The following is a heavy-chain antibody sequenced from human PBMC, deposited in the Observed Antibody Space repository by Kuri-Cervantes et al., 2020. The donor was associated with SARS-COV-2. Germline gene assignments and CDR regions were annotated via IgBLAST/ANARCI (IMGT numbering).Heavy chain of an antibody. J-gene: IGHJ1*01. Sequence: GESLKISCAASGFTFSSYWMSWARQAPGKGLEWVANIKQDGSEKYYVDSVKGRFTISRDNAKDSLYLQMNSLRAEDTAVYYCARAQNTYGSGSYVYFQHWGQGTLVTVSS. CDR3: ARAQNTYGSGSYVYFQH. CDR1: GFTFSSYW. D-gene: IGHD3-10*01. V-gene: IGHV3-7*01. CDR2: IKQDGSEK.